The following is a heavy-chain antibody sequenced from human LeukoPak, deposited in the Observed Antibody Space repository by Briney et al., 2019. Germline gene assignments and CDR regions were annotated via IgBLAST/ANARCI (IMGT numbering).Heavy chain of an antibody. CDR3: ARGARVSHWFDP. V-gene: IGHV1-69*05. CDR1: GGTFSSYA. J-gene: IGHJ5*02. CDR2: IIPIFGTA. D-gene: IGHD2-21*01. Sequence: SVNVSCKASGGTFSSYAISWVRQAPGQGLEWMGGIIPIFGTANYAQKFQGRVTITTDESTSTAYMELSSLRSEDTAVYYCARGARVSHWFDPWGQGTLVTVSS.